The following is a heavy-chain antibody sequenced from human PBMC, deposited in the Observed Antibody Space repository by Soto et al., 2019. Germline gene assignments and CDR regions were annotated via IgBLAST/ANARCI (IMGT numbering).Heavy chain of an antibody. Sequence: ASVKVSCKASGYTFTSYDINWVRQATGQGLEWMGWMNPNSGNTGYAQKFQGRVTMTRNTSISTAYMELSSLRSEDTAVYYCARGRSGYSYGPLYNWLDPWGQGTLVTVSS. CDR3: ARGRSGYSYGPLYNWLDP. J-gene: IGHJ5*02. CDR1: GYTFTSYD. V-gene: IGHV1-8*01. CDR2: MNPNSGNT. D-gene: IGHD5-18*01.